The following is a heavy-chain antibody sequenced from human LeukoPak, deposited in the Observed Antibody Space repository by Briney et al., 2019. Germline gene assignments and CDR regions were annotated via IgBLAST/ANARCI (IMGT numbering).Heavy chain of an antibody. J-gene: IGHJ4*02. CDR1: GFTFSSYW. CDR2: INSDGSST. Sequence: GGSLRLSCAASGFTFSSYWMHWVRQAPGKGLVWDSRINSDGSSTSYADSVKGRFTISRDNAKNTLYLQMNSLRAEDTAVYYCARHTSWGGFDYWGQGTLVTVSS. D-gene: IGHD3-16*01. CDR3: ARHTSWGGFDY. V-gene: IGHV3-74*01.